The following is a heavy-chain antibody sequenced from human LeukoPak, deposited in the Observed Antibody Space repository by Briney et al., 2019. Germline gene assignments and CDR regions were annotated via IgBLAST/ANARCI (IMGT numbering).Heavy chain of an antibody. CDR2: ISGSGSST. CDR3: AKGRYYYDNSDAFGI. D-gene: IGHD3-22*01. V-gene: IGHV3-23*01. CDR1: GFTFSSYA. Sequence: GGSLRLSCAASGFTFSSYAMSWVRQAPGKGLEWVSTISGSGSSTYYADSVKGRFTISRDNSKNTLYLQMNSLRAEDTAVYHCAKGRYYYDNSDAFGIWGQGTMVTVSS. J-gene: IGHJ3*02.